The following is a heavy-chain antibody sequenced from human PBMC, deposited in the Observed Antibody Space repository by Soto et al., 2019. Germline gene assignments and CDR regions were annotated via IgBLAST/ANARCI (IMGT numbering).Heavy chain of an antibody. D-gene: IGHD1-26*01. Sequence: ASVKVSCKASGGTFSSYAISWVRQAPGQGLEWMGGIIPIFGTANYAQKFQGRVTITADESTSTAYMELSSLRSEDTAVYYCAREGGIVGAIDFWGKGTLVTVS. J-gene: IGHJ4*02. CDR1: GGTFSSYA. V-gene: IGHV1-69*13. CDR3: AREGGIVGAIDF. CDR2: IIPIFGTA.